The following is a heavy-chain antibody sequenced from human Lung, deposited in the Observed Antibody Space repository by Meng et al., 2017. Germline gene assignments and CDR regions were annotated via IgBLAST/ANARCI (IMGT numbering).Heavy chain of an antibody. V-gene: IGHV4-39*01. D-gene: IGHD3-22*01. J-gene: IGHJ5*02. CDR1: GGSISTSGYY. Sequence: QVRLQQWGPGLVKPSEALSLTCSVSGGSISTSGYYWGWIRQPPGKGLEWIGSIGHSGFTYYTPSVKSRVTVSIDTSKSQFSLKLTSVTAADTAVYFCVRSSAWVRTGFDPWGQGTLVTVSS. CDR2: IGHSGFT. CDR3: VRSSAWVRTGFDP.